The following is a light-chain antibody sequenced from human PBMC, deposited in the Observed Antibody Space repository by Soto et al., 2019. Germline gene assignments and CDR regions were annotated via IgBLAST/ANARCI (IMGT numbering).Light chain of an antibody. CDR1: QSVRSN. J-gene: IGKJ4*01. CDR2: GAS. CDR3: QQFNKWPLT. Sequence: EIVMTQSPGTLSVSPGERAALACRASQSVRSNLAWYQQKPGQAPRLLIYGASNRATGIPARFSGSGSGTEFTLSISSLQSEDVAVYYCQQFNKWPLTVGGGTRVEIK. V-gene: IGKV3-15*01.